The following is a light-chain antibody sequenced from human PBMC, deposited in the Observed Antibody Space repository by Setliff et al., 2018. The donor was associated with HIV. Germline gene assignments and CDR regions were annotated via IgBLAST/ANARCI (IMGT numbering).Light chain of an antibody. V-gene: IGLV2-11*01. CDR2: GVD. J-gene: IGLJ1*01. Sequence: QXVLAQPRSXSGSRGQSITFSCTGTSXXIGAYDYVSWYQQHPGKAPKLITYGVDKRPSGVPTRFSGFKSGNTASXXXYGLQPEDXXXYFCCSYAGSNIFVFGKGTKVTVL. CDR1: SXXIGAYDY. CDR3: CSYAGSNIFV.